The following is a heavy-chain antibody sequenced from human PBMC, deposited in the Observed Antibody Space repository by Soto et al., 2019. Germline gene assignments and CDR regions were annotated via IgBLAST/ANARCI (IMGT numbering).Heavy chain of an antibody. D-gene: IGHD3-10*01. Sequence: SETLSLTCTVSGGCISSYYCSWIRQPPGKGLEWIGYIYYSGSTNYNPSLKSRVTISVDTSKNQFSLKLSSVTAADTAVYYCARHLYGSGERFDPWGQGTLVTVSS. V-gene: IGHV4-59*08. CDR2: IYYSGST. J-gene: IGHJ5*02. CDR1: GGCISSYY. CDR3: ARHLYGSGERFDP.